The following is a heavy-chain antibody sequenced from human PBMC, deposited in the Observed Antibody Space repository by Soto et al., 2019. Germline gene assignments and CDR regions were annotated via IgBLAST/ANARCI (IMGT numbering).Heavy chain of an antibody. Sequence: ASVKVSCKASGYTFTSYYMHWVRQAPGQRLEWMGRINASNGNTKYSQKFQGRVTITRDTSASTAYMELSSLRSEDTAVYYCARSPYYYYMDVWGKGTTVTVS. CDR2: INASNGNT. CDR1: GYTFTSYY. J-gene: IGHJ6*03. CDR3: ARSPYYYYMDV. V-gene: IGHV1-3*01.